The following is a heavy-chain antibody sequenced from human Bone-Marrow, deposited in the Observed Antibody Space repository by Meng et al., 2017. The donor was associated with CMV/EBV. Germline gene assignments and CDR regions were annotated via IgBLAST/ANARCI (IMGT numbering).Heavy chain of an antibody. CDR1: GGSISSSSYY. CDR3: ATLSGYSYVDY. D-gene: IGHD5-18*01. Sequence: QRLLQGSGPGLVKPSETLSLTCTVSGGSISSSSYYWGWIRQPPGKGLEWIGSIYYSGSTYYNPSLKSRVTISVDTSKNQFSLKLSSVTAADTAVYYCATLSGYSYVDYWGQGTLVTVSP. V-gene: IGHV4-39*07. CDR2: IYYSGST. J-gene: IGHJ4*02.